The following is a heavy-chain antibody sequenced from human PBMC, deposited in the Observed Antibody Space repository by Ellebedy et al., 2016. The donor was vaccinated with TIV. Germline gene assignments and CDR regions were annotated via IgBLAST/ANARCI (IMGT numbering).Heavy chain of an antibody. D-gene: IGHD5-24*01. V-gene: IGHV4-59*01. CDR2: VFHNGRS. CDR1: GGSITGYY. J-gene: IGHJ4*02. CDR3: AGVRDGRRPFDY. Sequence: SETLSLTCSVSGGSITGYYWNWIRQSPGKGLEWIGFVFHNGRSKYNPSLESGLTLSVDTSKDQFSLRPSSVAAADTALYYCAGVRDGRRPFDYWGQGALVTVSS.